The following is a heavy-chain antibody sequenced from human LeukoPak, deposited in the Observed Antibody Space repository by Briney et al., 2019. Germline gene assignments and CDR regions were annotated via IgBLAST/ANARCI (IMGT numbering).Heavy chain of an antibody. D-gene: IGHD4-23*01. CDR1: GNSFTTYW. CDR2: IYPGDSET. V-gene: IGHV5-51*01. CDR3: ARCGKSSYGVDV. J-gene: IGHJ6*02. Sequence: GESLKISYTGSGNSFTTYWIGWVRQMPGKGLEWMGIIYPGDSETRYSPSFQGQVTISADKSISTAYLQWITLKASDTAIYYCARCGKSSYGVDVWGQGTTVTVSS.